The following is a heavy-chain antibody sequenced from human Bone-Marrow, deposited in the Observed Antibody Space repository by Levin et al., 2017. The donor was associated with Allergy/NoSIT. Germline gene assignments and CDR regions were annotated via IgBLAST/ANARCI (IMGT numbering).Heavy chain of an antibody. CDR2: ISGSGTST. CDR3: VKDTWLGY. J-gene: IGHJ4*02. D-gene: IGHD5-12*01. CDR1: GFTFNSHA. Sequence: GESLKISCAASGFTFNSHAMSWVRQAPGKGLVWVSFISGSGTSTYYADSVKGRFTVSRDNSKNTVYLQMSSLRAEDTAIYYCVKDTWLGYWGQGTLVTVSS. V-gene: IGHV3-23*01.